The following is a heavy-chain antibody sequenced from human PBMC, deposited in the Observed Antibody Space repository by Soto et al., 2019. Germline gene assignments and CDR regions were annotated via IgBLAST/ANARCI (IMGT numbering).Heavy chain of an antibody. CDR3: ALKHSSTWAYYYYNMDV. Sequence: GGSLRLSCAASGFTFSRYCMHWVRQAPGKGLVWVSRINSDGSSTSYADSVKGRFTISRDNAKNTLYLQMNSLRAEDTAVYYCALKHSSTWAYYYYNMDVWGKGTTVTVTS. V-gene: IGHV3-74*01. CDR1: GFTFSRYC. J-gene: IGHJ6*03. CDR2: INSDGSST. D-gene: IGHD6-13*01.